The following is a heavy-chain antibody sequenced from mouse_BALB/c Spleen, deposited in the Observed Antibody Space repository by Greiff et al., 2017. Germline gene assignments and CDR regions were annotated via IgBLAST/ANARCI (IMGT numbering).Heavy chain of an antibody. CDR1: GYTFTSYW. J-gene: IGHJ4*01. D-gene: IGHD3-2*01. CDR3: ARGDSSGHAMDY. Sequence: VQLQQSGAELARPGASVKLSCKASGYTFTSYWMQWVKQRPGQGLEWIGAIYPGDGDTRYTQKFKGKATLTADKSSSTAYMQLSSLASEDSAVYYCARGDSSGHAMDYWGQGTSVTVSS. V-gene: IGHV1-87*01. CDR2: IYPGDGDT.